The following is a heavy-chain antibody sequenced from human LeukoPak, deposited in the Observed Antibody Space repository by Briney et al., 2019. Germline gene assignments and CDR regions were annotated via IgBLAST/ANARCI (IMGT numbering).Heavy chain of an antibody. Sequence: GSLXXSXXAXXFTFSSYGXHWVRRAPGKGLEWGGVIWYDGSNKYYSDSVKGRFTISRDNSKKTLYLKKKSLRAEDTAVYYCAKDKWCSSTSCSGLDYWGQGTLVTVSS. D-gene: IGHD2-2*01. J-gene: IGHJ4*02. CDR3: AKDKWCSSTSCSGLDY. V-gene: IGHV3-33*06. CDR2: IWYDGSNK. CDR1: XFTFSSYG.